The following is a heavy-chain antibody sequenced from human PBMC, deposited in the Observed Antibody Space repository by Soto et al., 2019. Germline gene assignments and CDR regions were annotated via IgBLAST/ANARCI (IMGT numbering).Heavy chain of an antibody. Sequence: GGSLRLSCAASESTFSSHWMHWVRQAPGRGLVWVSGINIEGTDTTYADSVKGRFTTSRDNARNTLYLQMNSLRVEDTAVYYCARGRYYAMDVWGQGTTVTVSS. CDR3: ARGRYYAMDV. V-gene: IGHV3-74*01. CDR2: INIEGTDT. CDR1: ESTFSSHW. J-gene: IGHJ6*02.